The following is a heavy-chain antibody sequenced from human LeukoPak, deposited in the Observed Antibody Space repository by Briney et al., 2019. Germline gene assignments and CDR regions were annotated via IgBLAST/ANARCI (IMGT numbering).Heavy chain of an antibody. CDR1: GYTLTELS. J-gene: IGHJ4*02. CDR3: AKDLWVQLWQNGVDY. Sequence: ASVKVSCKVSGYTLTELSMHWVRQAPGKGLEWMGGFDPEDGETIYAQKFQGRVTMTEDTSTDTAYMELSSLRAEDTAVYYCAKDLWVQLWQNGVDYWGQGTLVTVSS. CDR2: FDPEDGET. V-gene: IGHV1-24*01. D-gene: IGHD5-18*01.